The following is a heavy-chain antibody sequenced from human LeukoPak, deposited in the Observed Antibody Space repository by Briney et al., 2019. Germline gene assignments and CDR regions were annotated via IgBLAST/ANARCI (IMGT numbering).Heavy chain of an antibody. D-gene: IGHD1-1*01. CDR2: INHSGST. J-gene: IGHJ5*02. Sequence: PSETLSLTCAVYGGSFSGYYWSWIRQPPGKGLEWIGEINHSGSTNYNPSHKSRVTISVDTSKNQFSLKLSSVTAADTAVYYCARPVPSRLGWFDPWGQGTLVTVSS. CDR3: ARPVPSRLGWFDP. CDR1: GGSFSGYY. V-gene: IGHV4-34*01.